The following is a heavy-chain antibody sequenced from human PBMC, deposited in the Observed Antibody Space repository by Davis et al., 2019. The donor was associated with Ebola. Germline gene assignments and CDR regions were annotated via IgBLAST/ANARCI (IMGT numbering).Heavy chain of an antibody. CDR3: ARVRDFWSGYYVDY. V-gene: IGHV4-4*02. J-gene: IGHJ4*02. CDR1: GVSISSSTW. Sequence: SETLSLTCAVSGVSISSSTWWSWVRQPPGKGLEWIGEINHSGSTNYNPSLKSRVTISVDTSKNQFSLKLSYVTAADTAVYYCARVRDFWSGYYVDYWGQGTLVTVSS. D-gene: IGHD3-3*01. CDR2: INHSGST.